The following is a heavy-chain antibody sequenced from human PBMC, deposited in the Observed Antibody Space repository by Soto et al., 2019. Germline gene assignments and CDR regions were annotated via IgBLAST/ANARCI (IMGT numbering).Heavy chain of an antibody. CDR1: GYTFTSYA. J-gene: IGHJ6*02. Sequence: ASVKVSCKASGYTFTSYAMHWVRQAPGQRLEWMGWINAGNGNTKYSQKFQGRVTITRDTSASTAYMELSSLRSVDTAVYYCARDLGNYYYYGTDVWGQGTTVTVSS. CDR2: INAGNGNT. D-gene: IGHD6-13*01. V-gene: IGHV1-3*01. CDR3: ARDLGNYYYYGTDV.